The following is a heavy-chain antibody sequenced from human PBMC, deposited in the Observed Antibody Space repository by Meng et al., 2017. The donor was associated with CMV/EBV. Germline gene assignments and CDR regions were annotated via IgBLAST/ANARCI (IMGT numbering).Heavy chain of an antibody. V-gene: IGHV4-59*01. D-gene: IGHD6-6*01. CDR1: GGSISSYY. J-gene: IGHJ4*02. CDR2: IYYSGST. CDR3: ARAYGSSCRVDY. Sequence: SETLSLTCTVSGGSISSYYWNWIRQPPGKGLEWIGYIYYSGSTDYNPSLKSRVTISVDTSKNQFSLKLSSVTAADTAVYYCARAYGSSCRVDYWGQGTLVTVSS.